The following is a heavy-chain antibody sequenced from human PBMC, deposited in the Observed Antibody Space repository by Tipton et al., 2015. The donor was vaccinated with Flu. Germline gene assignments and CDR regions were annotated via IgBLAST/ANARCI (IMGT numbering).Heavy chain of an antibody. CDR1: GDSISSDYY. Sequence: TLSLTCAVSGDSISSDYYWGWIRQFPGKGLEWIGTVSRTGSTIYNPSLKSRVTISIDTSKNQFSLNLNSVTAADMAVYYCARRDHSNYVSDPKSWFDPWGQGTLVAVSS. J-gene: IGHJ5*02. V-gene: IGHV4-38-2*01. D-gene: IGHD4-11*01. CDR2: VSRTGST. CDR3: ARRDHSNYVSDPKSWFDP.